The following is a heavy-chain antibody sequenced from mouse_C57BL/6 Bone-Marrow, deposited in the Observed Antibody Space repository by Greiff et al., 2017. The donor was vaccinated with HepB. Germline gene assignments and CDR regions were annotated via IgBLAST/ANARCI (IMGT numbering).Heavy chain of an antibody. CDR2: ISNGGGST. J-gene: IGHJ3*01. D-gene: IGHD6-1*01. V-gene: IGHV5-12*01. Sequence: EVQVVESGGGLVQPGGSLKLSCAASGFTFSDYYMYWVRQTPEKRLEWVAYISNGGGSTYYPDTVKGRFTISRDNAKNTLYLQMSRLKSEDTAMYYCARGSLYWGQGTLVTVSA. CDR3: ARGSLY. CDR1: GFTFSDYY.